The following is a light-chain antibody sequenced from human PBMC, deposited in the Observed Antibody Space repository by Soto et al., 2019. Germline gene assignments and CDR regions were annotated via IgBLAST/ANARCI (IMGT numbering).Light chain of an antibody. J-gene: IGKJ1*01. Sequence: DIQMTQSPSTLSASVGDRVTITCRASQSISSWLAWYQQKPGKAPKLLIYDASSLEGGVPSRFSGSGSGTEFTLTISSLQPDDFATYYCQQYNSYPWTFGQGTKVEIK. V-gene: IGKV1-5*01. CDR2: DAS. CDR3: QQYNSYPWT. CDR1: QSISSW.